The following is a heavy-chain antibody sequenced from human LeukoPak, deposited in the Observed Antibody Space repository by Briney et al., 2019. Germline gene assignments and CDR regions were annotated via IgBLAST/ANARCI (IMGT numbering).Heavy chain of an antibody. CDR1: GFTFSSYS. CDR2: ISSSSSYI. Sequence: GGSLRLSCAAPGFTFSSYSMNWVRQAPGKGLEWVSSISSSSSYIYYADSVKGRFTISRDNAKNSLYLQMNSLRAEDTAVYYCARGDYGDYAGEWGQGTLVTVSS. D-gene: IGHD4-17*01. J-gene: IGHJ4*02. V-gene: IGHV3-21*01. CDR3: ARGDYGDYAGE.